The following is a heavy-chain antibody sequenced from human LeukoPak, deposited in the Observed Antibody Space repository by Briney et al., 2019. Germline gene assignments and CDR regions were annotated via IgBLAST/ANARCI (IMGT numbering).Heavy chain of an antibody. J-gene: IGHJ4*02. Sequence: PGGSLRLSCAASGFTFSNYWMTWVRQAPGKGLEWVANIEQDGNKKYYVDSVKGRFTISRDNAKNSLYLQMNSLRAEDTAVYYCAKDQHYSSTPLWGQGTLVTVSS. D-gene: IGHD6-13*01. V-gene: IGHV3-7*01. CDR3: AKDQHYSSTPL. CDR2: IEQDGNKK. CDR1: GFTFSNYW.